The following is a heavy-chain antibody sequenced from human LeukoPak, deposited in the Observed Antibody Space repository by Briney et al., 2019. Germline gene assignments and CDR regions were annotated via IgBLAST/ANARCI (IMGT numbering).Heavy chain of an antibody. V-gene: IGHV3-33*01. CDR2: IWDDGNNK. CDR3: ARDNGEWRLNWFDH. CDR1: GFTFSSYG. D-gene: IGHD2-8*01. J-gene: IGHJ5*02. Sequence: GGSLRLSCAASGFTFSSYGMHWVRQAPGQGLEWVAVIWDDGNNKYYADSVKGRFTISRDNSKKTLYLQMNSLRAEDTAVYYCARDNGEWRLNWFDHWGQGTMVTVSS.